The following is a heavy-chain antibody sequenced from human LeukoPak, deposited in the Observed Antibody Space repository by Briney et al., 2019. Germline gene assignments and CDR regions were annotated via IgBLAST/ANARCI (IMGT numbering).Heavy chain of an antibody. V-gene: IGHV3-23*01. J-gene: IGHJ4*02. D-gene: IGHD4-17*01. CDR3: AKGHSDYGTGFDL. CDR1: GFTFSSFA. Sequence: GGSLRLSWAAAGFTFSSFAMSWVRQAAGKGLEWVALISGAGGSTYYADSVKGRFTISRDNSKNTLYLQMNSLRAEDTAAYYCAKGHSDYGTGFDLWGQGTLVTVSS. CDR2: ISGAGGST.